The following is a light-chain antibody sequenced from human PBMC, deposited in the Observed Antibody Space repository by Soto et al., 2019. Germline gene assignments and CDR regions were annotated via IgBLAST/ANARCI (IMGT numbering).Light chain of an antibody. CDR1: QSISSW. CDR3: QQYNSYST. CDR2: KAS. Sequence: DIQMTQSPSTLSASVGDRVTITCRASQSISSWSAWDQQKPGKAPKLLIYKASSLESGVPSRFSGSGSGTEFSLTISSLQSDDFATYYCQQYNSYSTFGQGTKVEIK. J-gene: IGKJ1*01. V-gene: IGKV1-5*03.